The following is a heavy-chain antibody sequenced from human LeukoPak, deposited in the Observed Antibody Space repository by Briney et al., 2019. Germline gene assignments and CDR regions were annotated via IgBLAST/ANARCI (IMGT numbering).Heavy chain of an antibody. Sequence: PGRSLRLSCAASGFTFSTYGMHWVRQALGKGLEWVAVISYDGSNEYYADSVKGRFTISRDNSKNTLSLQMNSLRAEDTAVYYCARGRSITLLRGVAMSDGFDIWGQGAMVAVSS. CDR3: ARGRSITLLRGVAMSDGFDI. D-gene: IGHD3-10*01. CDR2: ISYDGSNE. CDR1: GFTFSTYG. J-gene: IGHJ3*02. V-gene: IGHV3-30*03.